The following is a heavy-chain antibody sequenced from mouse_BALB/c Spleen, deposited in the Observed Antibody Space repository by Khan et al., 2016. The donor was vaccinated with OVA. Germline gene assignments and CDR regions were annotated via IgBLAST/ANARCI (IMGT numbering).Heavy chain of an antibody. Sequence: EVELVESGGGLVKPGGSLKLSCAASGFTFSSFAMSWVRQTPEKRLEWVATISSAGTYTYYPDSVKGRFPISRDNAKNTLYLQMNSLRSEDTAMDYCANGNYGWFAYWGQGTLVTVSA. D-gene: IGHD2-1*01. CDR3: ANGNYGWFAY. CDR2: ISSAGTYT. V-gene: IGHV5-9-1*01. J-gene: IGHJ3*01. CDR1: GFTFSSFA.